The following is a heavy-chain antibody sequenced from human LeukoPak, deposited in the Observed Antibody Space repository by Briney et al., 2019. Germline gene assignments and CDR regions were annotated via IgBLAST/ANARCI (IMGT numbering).Heavy chain of an antibody. V-gene: IGHV3-23*01. D-gene: IGHD4-17*01. J-gene: IGHJ4*02. Sequence: GGSLRLSCAASGFTFITYAMSWVRQAPGKGLEWVSAISGSGDNTYYADSVKGRFTISRDNSKNTLYLQMNSPRAEDTAVYYCARVSRGYGDFDYWGQGTLVTVSS. CDR2: ISGSGDNT. CDR3: ARVSRGYGDFDY. CDR1: GFTFITYA.